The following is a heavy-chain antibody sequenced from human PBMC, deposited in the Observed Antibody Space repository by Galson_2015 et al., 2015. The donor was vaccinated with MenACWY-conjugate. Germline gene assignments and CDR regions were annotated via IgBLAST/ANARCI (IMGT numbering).Heavy chain of an antibody. D-gene: IGHD2-2*02. CDR1: GYTFTSYG. V-gene: IGHV1-18*04. CDR3: ARDAPYMLYCTGTICYRGAYS. J-gene: IGHJ4*02. Sequence: SVKVSCKASGYTFTSYGISWVRQAPGQGLEWMGWISAYNGNTNYAQKFQGRVTMTTDTSTSTAYMELRSLRSDDTAVYYCARDAPYMLYCTGTICYRGAYSWGQGTLVAVSS. CDR2: ISAYNGNT.